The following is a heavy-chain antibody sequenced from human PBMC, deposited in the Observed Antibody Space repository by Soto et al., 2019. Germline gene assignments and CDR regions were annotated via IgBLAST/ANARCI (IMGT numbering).Heavy chain of an antibody. CDR1: GASINSNSYY. D-gene: IGHD6-19*01. J-gene: IGHJ4*02. CDR2: IYYSGCT. CDR3: ARHGHRVSSGFDY. Sequence: SETLSRTCLVSGASINSNSYYWDWIRQHPGKVLDWIGCIYYSGCTYHNPSLKGRLTISVDTSRNQLSLKLTSVTAADTAVYYCARHGHRVSSGFDYWGQGTLVTVSS. V-gene: IGHV4-39*01.